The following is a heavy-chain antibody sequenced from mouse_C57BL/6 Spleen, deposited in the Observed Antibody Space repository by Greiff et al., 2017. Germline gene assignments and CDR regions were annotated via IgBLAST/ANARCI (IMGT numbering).Heavy chain of an antibody. D-gene: IGHD1-1*01. CDR1: GYTFTSYW. J-gene: IGHJ3*01. Sequence: VQLQQPGAELVMPGASVKLSCKASGYTFTSYWMHWVNQRPGQGLEWIGEIDPSDSYTNYNQKFKGKSTLTVDKSSSTAYMQLSSLTSEDSAVYYCARFYGSSSAWFAYWGQGTLVTVSA. V-gene: IGHV1-69*01. CDR3: ARFYGSSSAWFAY. CDR2: IDPSDSYT.